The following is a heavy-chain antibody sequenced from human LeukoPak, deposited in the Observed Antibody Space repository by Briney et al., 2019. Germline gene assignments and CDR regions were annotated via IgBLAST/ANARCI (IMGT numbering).Heavy chain of an antibody. CDR2: IIPIFGTA. D-gene: IGHD2-15*01. V-gene: IGHV1-69*13. Sequence: ASVKVSCKASGGTFSSYAISWVRQAPGQGLEWMGGIIPIFGTANYAQKFQGRVTITADESTSTAYMELSSLRSEDTAVYYCASPGYCSGGSCHLEWFDPWGQGTLVTVSS. CDR3: ASPGYCSGGSCHLEWFDP. J-gene: IGHJ5*02. CDR1: GGTFSSYA.